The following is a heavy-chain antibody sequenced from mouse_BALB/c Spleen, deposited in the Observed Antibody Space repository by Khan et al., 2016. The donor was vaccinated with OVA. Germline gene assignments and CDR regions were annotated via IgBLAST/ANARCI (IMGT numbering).Heavy chain of an antibody. D-gene: IGHD1-3*01. Sequence: VQLQQSGTVLARPGASVKMSCKASGYSFTSYLIHWVKQRPGQGLEWIGDIYPGNSDTRYNQKFKDQAKLTSGTSASTAYMELSSLTNEDSAVYYCTRGGFSSFAYWGQGTLVTVSA. J-gene: IGHJ3*01. CDR3: TRGGFSSFAY. V-gene: IGHV1-5*01. CDR1: GYSFTSYL. CDR2: IYPGNSDT.